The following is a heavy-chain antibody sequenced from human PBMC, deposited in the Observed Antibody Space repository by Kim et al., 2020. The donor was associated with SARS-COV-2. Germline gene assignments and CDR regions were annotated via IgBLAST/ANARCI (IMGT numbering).Heavy chain of an antibody. J-gene: IGHJ6*02. V-gene: IGHV4-59*13. CDR1: GGSISSYY. CDR3: ARDRIYYGSGSYYYYYYGMDV. D-gene: IGHD3-10*01. Sequence: SETLSLTCTVSGGSISSYYWRWIRQPPGKGLEWIGYIYYSGSTNYNPSLKSRVTISVDTSKNQFSLKLSSVTAADTAVYYCARDRIYYGSGSYYYYYYGMDVWGQGTTVTVSS. CDR2: IYYSGST.